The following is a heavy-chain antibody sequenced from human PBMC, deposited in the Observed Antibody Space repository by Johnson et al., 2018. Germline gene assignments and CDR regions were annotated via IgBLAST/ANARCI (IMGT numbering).Heavy chain of an antibody. J-gene: IGHJ6*02. CDR2: IWYDGSNK. CDR1: GFTFSSYG. V-gene: IGHV3-33*01. CDR3: ARDGHYGPTGMDV. D-gene: IGHD4/OR15-4a*01. Sequence: QVQLVESGGGVVQPGRSLRLSCAASGFTFSSYGMHWVRQAPGKGLEWVAVIWYDGSNKYYADSVKGRFTISRDNSKNTLYLQMNRPRAEDTAVYYCARDGHYGPTGMDVWGQGTTVTVSS.